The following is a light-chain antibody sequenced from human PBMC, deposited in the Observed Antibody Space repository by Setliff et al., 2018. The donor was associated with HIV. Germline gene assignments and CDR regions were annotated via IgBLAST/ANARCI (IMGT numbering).Light chain of an antibody. Sequence: SVLTQPASVSGSPGQSITISCTGTSSDVGGYSHVSWYQQHPGKAPKLIIYEVRNRPSGVSNRFSGSKSGNTASLTISGLQAEDEADYYCSSYAITNTLPFGTGT. CDR2: EVR. J-gene: IGLJ1*01. CDR1: SSDVGGYSH. V-gene: IGLV2-14*01. CDR3: SSYAITNTLP.